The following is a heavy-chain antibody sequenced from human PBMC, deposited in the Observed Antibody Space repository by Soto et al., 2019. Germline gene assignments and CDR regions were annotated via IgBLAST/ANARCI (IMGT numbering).Heavy chain of an antibody. V-gene: IGHV1-69*13. CDR2: IIPIFGTA. CDR3: ARGGGLVVPAANYYYYYGMDV. J-gene: IGHJ6*02. Sequence: SVKVSCKASGGTFSSYAISWVRQAPGQGLEWMGGIIPIFGTANYAQKFQGRVTITADESTSTAYMELSSLRSEDTAVYYCARGGGLVVPAANYYYYYGMDVWGQGTTVTV. D-gene: IGHD2-2*01. CDR1: GGTFSSYA.